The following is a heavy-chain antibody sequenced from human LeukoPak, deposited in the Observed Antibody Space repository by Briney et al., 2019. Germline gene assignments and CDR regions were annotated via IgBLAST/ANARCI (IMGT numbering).Heavy chain of an antibody. V-gene: IGHV3-74*01. Sequence: HSGGSLRLSCAASGFTFSSYWMHWVRQAPGKGPMWVSRICPDGTVTNYADSVKARFIISRDNARNTVYLQMNSLRVEDTAVYYCVRDFRSADYWGQGTLVTVSS. CDR3: VRDFRSADY. CDR1: GFTFSSYW. J-gene: IGHJ4*02. CDR2: ICPDGTVT.